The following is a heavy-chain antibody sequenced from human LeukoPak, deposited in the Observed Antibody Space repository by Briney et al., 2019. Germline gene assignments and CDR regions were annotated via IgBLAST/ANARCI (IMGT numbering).Heavy chain of an antibody. CDR2: ISSSSSYI. J-gene: IGHJ5*02. D-gene: IGHD2-15*01. CDR3: AKDPGWYSDWFDP. V-gene: IGHV3-21*04. Sequence: GGSLRLSCAASGFTFSSYSMNWVRQAPGKGLEWVSSISSSSSYIYYADSVKGRFTISRDNAKNSLYLQMNSLRAEDAAVYYCAKDPGWYSDWFDPWGQGTLVTVSS. CDR1: GFTFSSYS.